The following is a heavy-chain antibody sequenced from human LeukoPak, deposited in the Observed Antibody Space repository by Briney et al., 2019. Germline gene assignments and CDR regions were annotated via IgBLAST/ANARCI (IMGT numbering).Heavy chain of an antibody. CDR3: ARGGYDFWSGYYGANWFDL. V-gene: IGHV4-34*01. CDR2: INHSGST. J-gene: IGHJ5*02. CDR1: GGSFSGYY. D-gene: IGHD3-3*01. Sequence: ASETLSLTCAVYGGSFSGYYWRWIRQPPGKGLEWIGEINHSGSTNYNPSLKSRVTISVDTSKNQFSLKLSSVTAADTAVYYCARGGYDFWSGYYGANWFDLWGQGTLVTVSS.